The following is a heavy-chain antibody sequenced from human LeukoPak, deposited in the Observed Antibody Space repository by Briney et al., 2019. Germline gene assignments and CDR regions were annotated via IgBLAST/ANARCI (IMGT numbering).Heavy chain of an antibody. CDR1: GFTFSSYW. CDR2: INSDGSST. CDR3: AKRNEINTIFGVVINFMDV. D-gene: IGHD3-3*01. Sequence: GGSLRLSCAASGFTFSSYWMHWVRQAPGKGLVWVSRINSDGSSTSYADSVKGRFTISRDNAKNTLYLQMNSLRAEDTAIYYCAKRNEINTIFGVVINFMDVWGKGTTVTVSS. V-gene: IGHV3-74*01. J-gene: IGHJ6*03.